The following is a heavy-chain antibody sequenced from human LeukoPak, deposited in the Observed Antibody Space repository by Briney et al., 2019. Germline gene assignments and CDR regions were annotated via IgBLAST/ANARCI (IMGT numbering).Heavy chain of an antibody. CDR1: GGTFSSYA. V-gene: IGHV1-69*01. CDR2: IIPIFGTA. D-gene: IGHD2-2*01. CDR3: AREGRYCSSTSCYLDY. J-gene: IGHJ4*02. Sequence: SVKVSCKASGGTFSSYAISWVRQAPGQGLEWMGGIIPIFGTANYAQKFQGRVTITADESTSTAYMELSSLRSEDTAVYYCAREGRYCSSTSCYLDYWGQGTLVTVSS.